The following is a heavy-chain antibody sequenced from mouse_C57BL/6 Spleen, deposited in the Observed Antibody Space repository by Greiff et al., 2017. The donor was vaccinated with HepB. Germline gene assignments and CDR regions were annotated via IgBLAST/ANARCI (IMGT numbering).Heavy chain of an antibody. V-gene: IGHV5-4*01. Sequence: EVHLVESGGGLVKPGGSLKLSCAASGFTFSSYAMSWVRQTPEKRLEWVATISDGGSYTYYPDNVKGRFTISRDNAKNNLYLQMSHLKSEDTTMYYCASLYDGYFDYWGQGTTLTVSS. J-gene: IGHJ2*01. CDR2: ISDGGSYT. D-gene: IGHD2-3*01. CDR1: GFTFSSYA. CDR3: ASLYDGYFDY.